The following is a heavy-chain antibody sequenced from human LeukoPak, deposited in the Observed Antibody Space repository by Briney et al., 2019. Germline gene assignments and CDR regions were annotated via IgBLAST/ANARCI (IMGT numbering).Heavy chain of an antibody. CDR1: GFTFSSYE. V-gene: IGHV3-48*03. J-gene: IGHJ4*02. Sequence: GGSRRLSCAASGFTFSSYEMNWVRQAPGKGLEWVSYISSSGSTIYYADSVKGRFTISRDNAKNSLYLQMNSLRAEDTAVYYCARAEVGANHFDYWGQGTLVTVSS. D-gene: IGHD1-26*01. CDR2: ISSSGSTI. CDR3: ARAEVGANHFDY.